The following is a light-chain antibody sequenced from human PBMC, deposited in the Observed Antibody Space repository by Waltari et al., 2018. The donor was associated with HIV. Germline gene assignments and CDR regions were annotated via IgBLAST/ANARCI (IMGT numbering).Light chain of an antibody. CDR2: DKD. J-gene: IGLJ2*01. V-gene: IGLV1-51*01. Sequence: QSVLTQPPSVSAAPGQRVTISCSGSNSNIEKNFVSWYQRLPGTAPKPLIYDKDVRPSGISDRFSGSKSGTSATLGITGLQTGDEATYYCGSWDSRLSGVVFGGGTRLTV. CDR1: NSNIEKNF. CDR3: GSWDSRLSGVV.